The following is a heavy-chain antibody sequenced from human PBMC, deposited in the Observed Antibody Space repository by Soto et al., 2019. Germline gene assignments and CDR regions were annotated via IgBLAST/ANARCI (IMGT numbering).Heavy chain of an antibody. Sequence: ASVKVSCKASGYTFTSYYMHWVRQAPGQGLERMGIINPSGGSTSYAQKFQGRVTMTRDTSTSTVYMELSSLRSEDTAVYYCARAVGCSGGSCYRGMDVWGQGTTVTVSS. J-gene: IGHJ6*02. CDR2: INPSGGST. V-gene: IGHV1-46*01. D-gene: IGHD2-15*01. CDR3: ARAVGCSGGSCYRGMDV. CDR1: GYTFTSYY.